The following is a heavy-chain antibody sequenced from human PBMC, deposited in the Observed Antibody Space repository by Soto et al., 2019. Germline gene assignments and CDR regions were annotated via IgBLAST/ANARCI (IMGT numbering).Heavy chain of an antibody. J-gene: IGHJ4*02. Sequence: GESLKISCKASGYSFTSYWISWVRQMTGKGLEWMGRIDPSDSYTNYSPSFRGHVTISADKSIGTAYLQWSSLKASDTAVYYCTTDRWHIVVVTASDYWGQGTLVTVSS. CDR1: GYSFTSYW. CDR3: TTDRWHIVVVTASDY. CDR2: IDPSDSYT. V-gene: IGHV5-10-1*01. D-gene: IGHD2-21*02.